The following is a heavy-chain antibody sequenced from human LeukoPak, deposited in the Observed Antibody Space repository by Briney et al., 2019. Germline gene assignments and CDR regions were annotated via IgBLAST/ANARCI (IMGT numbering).Heavy chain of an antibody. D-gene: IGHD4-17*01. V-gene: IGHV4-31*03. CDR1: GGSISSGGYY. CDR3: ARDKIGLNYGDGFGFDP. J-gene: IGHJ5*02. Sequence: PSQTLSLTCTVSGGSISSGGYYWSWIRQHPGKGLEWIGYIYYSGSTYYNPSLESRVTISVDTSKNQFSLKLSSVTAADTAVYYCARDKIGLNYGDGFGFDPWGQGTLVTVSS. CDR2: IYYSGST.